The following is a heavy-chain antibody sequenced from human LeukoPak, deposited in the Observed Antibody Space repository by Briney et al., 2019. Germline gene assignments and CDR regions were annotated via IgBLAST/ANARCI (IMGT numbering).Heavy chain of an antibody. CDR3: ARCAHRFDP. Sequence: SETLSLTCTVSRGSILSYYWSWLRQPPGKELEGIGYIYYSWSTNYNPSLKSRVTISVDTSKNQFSLKLSSVTAADTAVYNCARCAHRFDPWGQGTLVTVSS. V-gene: IGHV4-59*01. CDR1: RGSILSYY. CDR2: IYYSWST. J-gene: IGHJ5*02.